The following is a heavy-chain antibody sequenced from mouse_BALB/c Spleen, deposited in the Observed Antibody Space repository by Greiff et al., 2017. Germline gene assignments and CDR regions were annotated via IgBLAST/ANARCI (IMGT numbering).Heavy chain of an antibody. CDR2: ISDGGSYT. J-gene: IGHJ3*01. V-gene: IGHV5-4*02. D-gene: IGHD3-3*01. CDR3: ARGDAGASY. Sequence: EVKLVESGGGLVKPGGSLKLSCAASGFTFSDYYMYWVRQTPEKRLEWVATISDGGSYTYYPDSVKGRFTISRDNAKNNLYLQMSSLKSEDTAMYYCARGDAGASYWGQGTLVTVSA. CDR1: GFTFSDYY.